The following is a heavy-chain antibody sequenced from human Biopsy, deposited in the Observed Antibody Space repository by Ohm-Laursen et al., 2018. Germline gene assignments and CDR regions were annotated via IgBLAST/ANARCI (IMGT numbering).Heavy chain of an antibody. CDR3: ARDYDTSGYYYVS. V-gene: IGHV4-4*09. D-gene: IGHD3-22*01. J-gene: IGHJ5*02. CDR1: GVSITAYY. Sequence: TLSPTCTVSGVSITAYYWSWIRQPPGKGLECIGNIHHSGSTNYNPSLKSRLTISVDTSKNQFSLKLNSVTAADTAVYYCARDYDTSGYYYVSWGQGTLVTVSS. CDR2: IHHSGST.